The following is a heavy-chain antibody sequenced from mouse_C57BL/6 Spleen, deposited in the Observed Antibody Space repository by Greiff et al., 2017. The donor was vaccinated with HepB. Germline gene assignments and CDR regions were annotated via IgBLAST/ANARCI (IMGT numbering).Heavy chain of an antibody. CDR3: ARRWSPYYFDY. CDR2: INPSTGGT. J-gene: IGHJ2*01. CDR1: GYSFTGYY. Sequence: EVQLQQSGPELVKPGASVKISCKASGYSFTGYYMNWVKQSPEKSLEWIGEINPSTGGTTYNQKFKAKATLTVDKSSSTAYMQLKSLTSEDSAVYYCARRWSPYYFDYWGQGTTLTVSS. V-gene: IGHV1-42*01. D-gene: IGHD2-3*01.